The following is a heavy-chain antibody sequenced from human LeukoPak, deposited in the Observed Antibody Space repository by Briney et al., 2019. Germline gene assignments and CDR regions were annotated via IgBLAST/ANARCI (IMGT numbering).Heavy chain of an antibody. CDR1: GFTFTTYG. CDR3: ARDLSVGAKPDLGFDY. Sequence: GRSLRLSCAVSGFTFTTYGMHWVRQAPGKGLEWVALISFDGSEKYYADSVKGRFTISRDNAKNSLYLQMNSLRAEDTAVYYCARDLSVGAKPDLGFDYWGQGSLVTVSS. J-gene: IGHJ4*02. CDR2: ISFDGSEK. V-gene: IGHV3-30*03. D-gene: IGHD1-26*01.